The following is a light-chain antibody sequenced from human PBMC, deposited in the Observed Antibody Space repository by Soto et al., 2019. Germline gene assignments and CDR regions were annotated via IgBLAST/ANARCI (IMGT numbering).Light chain of an antibody. CDR1: QTVSKNY. CDR2: AAS. CDR3: QQYAVSPIT. J-gene: IGKJ5*01. Sequence: ILLTQSPVTLSCSPGEGATLSCGASQTVSKNYLAWYHQKPGQAPRLLIYAASTRATGIPDRFSGSGSGTDFTLTISRLEPEDFAVFYCQQYAVSPITFGQVTRLQIK. V-gene: IGKV3-20*01.